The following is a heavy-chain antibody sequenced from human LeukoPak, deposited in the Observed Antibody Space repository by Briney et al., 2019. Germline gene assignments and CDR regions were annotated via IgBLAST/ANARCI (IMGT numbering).Heavy chain of an antibody. J-gene: IGHJ4*02. D-gene: IGHD3-3*02. CDR2: INHSGST. CDR3: ARHWSALAYYFDY. Sequence: SQTLSLTCAVYGGSFSGYYWSWIRQPPGKGLEWIGEINHSGSTNYNPSLKSRVTISVDTSKNQFSLKLSSVTAADTAVYYCARHWSALAYYFDYWGQGTLVTVSS. CDR1: GGSFSGYY. V-gene: IGHV4-34*01.